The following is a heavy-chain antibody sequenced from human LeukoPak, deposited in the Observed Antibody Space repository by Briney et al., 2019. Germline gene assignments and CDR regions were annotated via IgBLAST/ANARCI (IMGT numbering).Heavy chain of an antibody. V-gene: IGHV3-48*02. CDR2: IGSTSTTM. J-gene: IGHJ4*02. D-gene: IGHD3-10*01. Sequence: GGSLRLSCAASGFTFGRYGMNGVRQAPGKGLEWLSYIGSTSTTMYYADSVKGRFTISRDNAKNSLYLQMNSLRDEDTAVYYCARGFYGSGTYLFDYWGQGTLVTVSS. CDR3: ARGFYGSGTYLFDY. CDR1: GFTFGRYG.